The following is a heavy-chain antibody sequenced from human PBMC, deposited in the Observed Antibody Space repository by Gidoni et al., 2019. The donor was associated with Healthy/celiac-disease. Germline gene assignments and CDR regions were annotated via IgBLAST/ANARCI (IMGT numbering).Heavy chain of an antibody. CDR1: GLPSSNAW. CDR2: IKSKTDGGTT. D-gene: IGHD4-4*01. Sequence: EVQLVESGGGLVKPGGSLRLPCAASGLPSSNAWMSWVRQAPGKGLEWVGRIKSKTDGGTTDYAAPVKGRFTISRDDSKNTLYLQMNSLKTEDTAVYYCTTDGLGNSFDYWGQGTLVTVSS. J-gene: IGHJ4*02. CDR3: TTDGLGNSFDY. V-gene: IGHV3-15*01.